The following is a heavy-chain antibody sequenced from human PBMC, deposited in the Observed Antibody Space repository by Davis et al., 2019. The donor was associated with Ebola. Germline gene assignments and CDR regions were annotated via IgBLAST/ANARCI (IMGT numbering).Heavy chain of an antibody. CDR2: IGTTGRT. D-gene: IGHD4-17*01. CDR3: ARGGRTVTTY. J-gene: IGHJ4*02. Sequence: PGGSLRLSCAASGFTFSSYAMSWVRQVTGKPLEWVSVIGTTGRTAYADSVKGRFTISRDNAKNSLYLQMNSLRAEDTAVYYCARGGRTVTTYWGQGTLVTVSS. CDR1: GFTFSSYA. V-gene: IGHV3-23*01.